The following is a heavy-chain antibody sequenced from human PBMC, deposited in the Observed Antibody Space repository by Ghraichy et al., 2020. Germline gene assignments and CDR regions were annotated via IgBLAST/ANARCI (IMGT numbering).Heavy chain of an antibody. Sequence: LSLTCAASGFTFSSYWMSWVRQAPGKGLEWVANIKQDGSEKYYVDSLKGRFTISRDNAKNSLYLQMNSLRAEDTAVYYCARLTWIQLWLDYWYFDLWGRGTLVTVSS. CDR3: ARLTWIQLWLDYWYFDL. CDR1: GFTFSSYW. J-gene: IGHJ2*01. CDR2: IKQDGSEK. V-gene: IGHV3-7*01. D-gene: IGHD5-18*01.